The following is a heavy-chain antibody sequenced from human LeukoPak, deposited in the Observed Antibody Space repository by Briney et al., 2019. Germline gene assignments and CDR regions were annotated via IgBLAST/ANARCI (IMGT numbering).Heavy chain of an antibody. CDR1: GGTFSSYA. CDR2: IIPIFGTA. CDR3: ARVWSRIVGATTSSHY. J-gene: IGHJ4*02. Sequence: ASVKVSCKASGGTFSSYAISWVRQAPGQGLEWMGGIIPIFGTANYAQKFQGRVTITADESTSTAYMELSSLRSEDTAVYYCARVWSRIVGATTSSHYWGQGTLVTVSS. D-gene: IGHD1-26*01. V-gene: IGHV1-69*13.